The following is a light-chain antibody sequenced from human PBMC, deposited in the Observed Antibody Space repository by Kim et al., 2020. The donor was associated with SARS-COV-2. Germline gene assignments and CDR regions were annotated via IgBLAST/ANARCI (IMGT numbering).Light chain of an antibody. V-gene: IGKV1-5*03. CDR1: QSIGTW. CDR3: QQYNDVPIV. J-gene: IGKJ5*01. Sequence: DIQMTQSPSTLSASLGDRVTITCRASQSIGTWLAWYQQKPRTAPKLLIYKASSLESGVPSRFSGSGSGTEFTLTISSLQPDDFATYYCQQYNDVPIVFGQGTRLEIK. CDR2: KAS.